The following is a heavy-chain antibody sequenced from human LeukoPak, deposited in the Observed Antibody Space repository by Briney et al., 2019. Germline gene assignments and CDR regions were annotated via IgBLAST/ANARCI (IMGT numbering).Heavy chain of an antibody. V-gene: IGHV3-48*01. CDR1: RFTFSSYS. CDR3: AKHPSRYDY. J-gene: IGHJ4*02. Sequence: GGSLRLSCAASRFTFSSYSMNWVRQAPGKGLEWVSYISSGSSSTTIYYADSVKGRFTISRDNSKNTLYLQMNSLRAEDTAVYYCAKHPSRYDYWGQGTLVTVSS. CDR2: ISSGSSSTTI.